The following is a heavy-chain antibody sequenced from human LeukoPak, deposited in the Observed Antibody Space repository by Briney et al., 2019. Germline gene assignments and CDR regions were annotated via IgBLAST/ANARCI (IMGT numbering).Heavy chain of an antibody. Sequence: GGSLRLSCAASGFTFSSYEMNWVRQAPGKGLEWVSYIGSSGSTIYYADSVKGRFTISRDNAKNSLYLQMNSLRAEDTAVYYCARAAYDSSGFPYYYYYYGMDVWGQGTTVTVSS. D-gene: IGHD3-22*01. CDR3: ARAAYDSSGFPYYYYYYGMDV. J-gene: IGHJ6*02. V-gene: IGHV3-48*03. CDR1: GFTFSSYE. CDR2: IGSSGSTI.